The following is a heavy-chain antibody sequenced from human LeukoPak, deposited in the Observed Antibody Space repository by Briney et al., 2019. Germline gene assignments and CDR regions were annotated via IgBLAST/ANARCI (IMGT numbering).Heavy chain of an antibody. Sequence: PSETLSLTCAVYGGSFSGYYWSWIRQPPGKGLEWIGEIKHSGSTNYNPSLKSRVTISVDTSKNQFSLKLSSVTAADTAVYYCARAFSSSSFYFNYWGQGTLVTVSS. CDR2: IKHSGST. CDR1: GGSFSGYY. CDR3: ARAFSSSSFYFNY. V-gene: IGHV4-34*01. D-gene: IGHD6-6*01. J-gene: IGHJ4*02.